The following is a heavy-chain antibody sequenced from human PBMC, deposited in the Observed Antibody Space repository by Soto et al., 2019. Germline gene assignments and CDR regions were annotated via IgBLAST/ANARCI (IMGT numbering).Heavy chain of an antibody. CDR1: GGTFSSYS. D-gene: IGHD2-2*01. V-gene: IGHV1-69*02. Sequence: QVQLVQSGAEVKKPGSSVKVSCEASGGTFSSYSFSWVRQAPGQGLEWMGRVIPILGMANYAQKFQGRGTITADKSTSTVYMEMSSLRSKDTAVYYCARGGAVVVPGAVDRHNWFDPWGQGTLVTVSS. J-gene: IGHJ5*02. CDR3: ARGGAVVVPGAVDRHNWFDP. CDR2: VIPILGMA.